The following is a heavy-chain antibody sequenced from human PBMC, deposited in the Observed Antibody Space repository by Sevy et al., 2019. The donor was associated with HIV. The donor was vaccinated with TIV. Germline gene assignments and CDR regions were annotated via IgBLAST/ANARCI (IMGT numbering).Heavy chain of an antibody. CDR3: TTYAGLTPWYALQY. V-gene: IGHV3-15*01. CDR2: IKNNNEGGTA. Sequence: GGSLRLSCAASGFSFSGAWMRWVRQAPGEGLEWVGRIKNNNEGGTADYAAAVKGRFTISRDDSINAVCLQLNSLKTENTAVYYCTTYAGLTPWYALQYWGRGTLVTVSS. J-gene: IGHJ1*01. D-gene: IGHD3-9*01. CDR1: GFSFSGAW.